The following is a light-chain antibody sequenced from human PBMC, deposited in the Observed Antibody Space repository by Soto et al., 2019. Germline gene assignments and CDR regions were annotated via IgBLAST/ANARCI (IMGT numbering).Light chain of an antibody. Sequence: EIVLTKSPATLSVSPGNRATLSCRASQSVNSNLAWYHLKPGQAPRLLIYGASIRAAGIPARFTGSESGTEFTLSISSLQSEDFAVYYCQQYDYWPWPFGHVTKVAIK. CDR2: GAS. CDR3: QQYDYWPWP. CDR1: QSVNSN. V-gene: IGKV3-15*01. J-gene: IGKJ1*01.